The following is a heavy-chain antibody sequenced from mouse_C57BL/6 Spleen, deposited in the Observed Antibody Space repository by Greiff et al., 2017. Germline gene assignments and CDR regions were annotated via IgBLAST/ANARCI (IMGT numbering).Heavy chain of an antibody. CDR3: ARDLGLLLRYFDV. Sequence: VQLQQPVAELVRPGASVKLSCTASGFNIKNTYMHWVKQRPEQGLEWIGRIDPANGNHKYAPKFQGKATITADTSSNTAYLQLSSLTSEDTAIYYWARDLGLLLRYFDVWGTGTTVTVSS. D-gene: IGHD1-1*01. CDR1: GFNIKNTY. J-gene: IGHJ1*03. V-gene: IGHV14-3*01. CDR2: IDPANGNH.